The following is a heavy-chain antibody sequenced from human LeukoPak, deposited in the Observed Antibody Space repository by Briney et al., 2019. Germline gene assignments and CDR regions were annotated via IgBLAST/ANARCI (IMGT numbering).Heavy chain of an antibody. CDR1: GYTFTDYF. V-gene: IGHV1-2*02. J-gene: IGHJ4*02. CDR3: ARGRDSGSRTYYFDY. CDR2: ISPITGGT. Sequence: VASVNVTCSASGYTFTDYFLTWVRQAPGQGLEWLAWISPITGGTKYAQKFQGRVTLTRDTSISTAYMELSRLRSDDTAVYFCARGRDSGSRTYYFDYWGEDTVVTVSS. D-gene: IGHD1-26*01.